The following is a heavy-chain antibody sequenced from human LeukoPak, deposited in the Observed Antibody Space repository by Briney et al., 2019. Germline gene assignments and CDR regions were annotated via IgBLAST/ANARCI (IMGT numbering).Heavy chain of an antibody. J-gene: IGHJ4*02. V-gene: IGHV1-2*02. D-gene: IGHD2-2*01. CDR1: GGTFSGYY. CDR3: ARSPLGSTSCDFDY. Sequence: ASVKVSCKASGGTFSGYYMHWVRQAPGQGLEWMGWINPNSGGTNYAQKFQGRVTMTRDTSISTAYMELSRLRSGDTAVYYCARSPLGSTSCDFDYWGQGTLVTVSS. CDR2: INPNSGGT.